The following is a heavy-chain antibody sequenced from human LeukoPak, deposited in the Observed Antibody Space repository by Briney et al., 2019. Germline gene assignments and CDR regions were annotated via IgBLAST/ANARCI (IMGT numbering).Heavy chain of an antibody. CDR3: ATWAFYHNLDV. CDR1: GFNIGPYA. J-gene: IGHJ6*02. CDR2: IKADGSGT. Sequence: GGSLRLSCAASGFNIGPYAMYWVRHGPGRGLEWVSVIKADGSGTFYSDSVRGRFTTTRDNSKNSLYLQMSSLTSDDTALYYCATWAFYHNLDVWGQGTTVAVSS. V-gene: IGHV3-43*02. D-gene: IGHD2/OR15-2a*01.